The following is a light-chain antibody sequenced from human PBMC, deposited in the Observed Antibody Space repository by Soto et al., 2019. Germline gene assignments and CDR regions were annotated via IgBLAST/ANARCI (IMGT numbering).Light chain of an antibody. CDR2: AAS. V-gene: IGKV1D-16*01. CDR1: QGISSR. J-gene: IGKJ1*01. CDR3: QQYNSYSEA. Sequence: DIQMTQSPSSVSASVGDRFTIACRASQGISSRLAWYQQKPGTPPKLLIYAASTLHSGVPPRFSGSGSGTEFTLTISSLQPDDFATYYCQQYNSYSEAFGQGTKVDIK.